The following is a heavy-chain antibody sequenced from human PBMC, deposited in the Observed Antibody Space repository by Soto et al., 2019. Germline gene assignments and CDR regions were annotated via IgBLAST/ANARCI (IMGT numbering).Heavy chain of an antibody. V-gene: IGHV4-59*01. D-gene: IGHD3-3*01. CDR1: GGSISSYY. CDR2: IYYSGDT. Sequence: SETLSLTCTVSGGSISSYYWSWIRQPPGKGLEWIGYIYYSGDTNYNPSLKSRVIMSIDTSKNQFSLKLSSVTAADTAVYYCARGKIVGPWGQGTLVTVSS. CDR3: ARGKIVGP. J-gene: IGHJ5*02.